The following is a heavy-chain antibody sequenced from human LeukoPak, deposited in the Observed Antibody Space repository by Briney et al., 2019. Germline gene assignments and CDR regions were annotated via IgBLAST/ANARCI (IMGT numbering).Heavy chain of an antibody. CDR3: ASSIAAAGVLFDY. CDR1: GFTFSSYS. V-gene: IGHV3-21*01. J-gene: IGHJ4*02. D-gene: IGHD6-13*01. Sequence: GGSLRLSCAASGFTFSSYSMNWVRQAPGKGLEWVSSISSSSSYIYYADSVKGRFTISRDNAKNSLYLQMNSLRAEDTAVYYCASSIAAAGVLFDYWGQGTLVTVSS. CDR2: ISSSSSYI.